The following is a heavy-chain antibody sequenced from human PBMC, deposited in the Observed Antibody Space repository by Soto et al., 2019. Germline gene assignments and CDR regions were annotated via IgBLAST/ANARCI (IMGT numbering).Heavy chain of an antibody. CDR2: IIPIFGTA. V-gene: IGHV1-69*01. D-gene: IGHD6-13*01. CDR1: GGTFSSYA. CDR3: ARDRHSSSWYIERWFDP. J-gene: IGHJ5*02. Sequence: QVQLVQSGAEVKKPGSSVKVSCKASGGTFSSYAISWVRQAPGQGLEWMGGIIPIFGTANYAQKFQGRVTITADESTSTAYMELSSLRSEDKAVYYCARDRHSSSWYIERWFDPWGQGTLVTVSS.